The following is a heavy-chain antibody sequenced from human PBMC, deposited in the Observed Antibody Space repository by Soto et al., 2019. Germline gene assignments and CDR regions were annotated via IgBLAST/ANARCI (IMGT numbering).Heavy chain of an antibody. CDR1: GFRFSAYW. V-gene: IGHV3-7*04. CDR3: ARGTRGYFDD. J-gene: IGHJ4*02. CDR2: TKQDGSEK. Sequence: EVQLVESGGGLVQPGGSLRLSCAASGFRFSAYWMSWVRQGPGKGLEWVANTKQDGSEKYYVDSVKGRFTISRDNAKNSLYLQMDSLRAEDTAVYYCARGTRGYFDDWGPGTLVTVSS.